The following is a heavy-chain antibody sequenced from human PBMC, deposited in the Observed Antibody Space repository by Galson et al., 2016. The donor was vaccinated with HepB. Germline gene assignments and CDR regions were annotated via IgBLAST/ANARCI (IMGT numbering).Heavy chain of an antibody. V-gene: IGHV1-69*04. Sequence: SVKVSCKASGYTFTAYYMHWVRQAPGQGLEWLGRIIPILDMANYAQNFQGRVTIIADKSTTTAYMELSSLRSEDTAVYYCARGAYATTVIGPLNYWGQGSLVTVSS. CDR2: IIPILDMA. CDR1: GYTFTAYY. CDR3: ARGAYATTVIGPLNY. J-gene: IGHJ4*02. D-gene: IGHD4-11*01.